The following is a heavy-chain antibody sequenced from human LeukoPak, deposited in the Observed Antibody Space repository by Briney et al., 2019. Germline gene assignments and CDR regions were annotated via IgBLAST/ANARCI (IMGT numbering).Heavy chain of an antibody. CDR2: ISSSSSYI. V-gene: IGHV3-21*01. Sequence: GGSLRLSCAASGFTFSSYSMNWVRQAPGKGLEWVSSISSSSSYIYYADSVKGRFTIPRDNAKNSLYLQMNSLRAEDTAVYYCARQIAAARFDYWGQGTLVTVSS. J-gene: IGHJ4*02. CDR1: GFTFSSYS. CDR3: ARQIAAARFDY. D-gene: IGHD6-13*01.